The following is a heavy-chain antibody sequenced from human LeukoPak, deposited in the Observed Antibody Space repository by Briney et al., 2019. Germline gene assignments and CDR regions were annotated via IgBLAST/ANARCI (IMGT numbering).Heavy chain of an antibody. Sequence: ASVKVSCKASGGIFSDYALNWVRQAPGQGLEWMGVFIPVLGTANSTQNFQDRVSITADISTHTVYMELGSLKSEDAAVYFCAGIPVFGVVLHQEPVWGKGTTVTVSS. D-gene: IGHD3-3*01. V-gene: IGHV1-69*10. J-gene: IGHJ6*04. CDR3: AGIPVFGVVLHQEPV. CDR2: FIPVLGTA. CDR1: GGIFSDYA.